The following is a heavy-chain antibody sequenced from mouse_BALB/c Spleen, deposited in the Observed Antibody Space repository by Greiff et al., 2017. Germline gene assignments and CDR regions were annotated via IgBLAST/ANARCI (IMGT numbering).Heavy chain of an antibody. D-gene: IGHD2-3*01. CDR3: ARSGDGYYFDY. CDR2: ISTYYGDA. J-gene: IGHJ2*01. CDR1: GYTFTDYA. V-gene: IGHV1S137*01. Sequence: VKLVESGAELVRPGVSVKISCKGSGYTFTDYAMHWVKQSHAKSLEWIGVISTYYGDASYNQKFKGKATMTVDKSSSTAYMELARLTSEDSAIYYCARSGDGYYFDYWGQGTTLTVSS.